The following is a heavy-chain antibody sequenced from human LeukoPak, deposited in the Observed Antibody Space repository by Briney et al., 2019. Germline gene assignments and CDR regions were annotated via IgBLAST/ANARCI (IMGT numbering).Heavy chain of an antibody. J-gene: IGHJ4*02. CDR1: GFTFRTYA. CDR3: AKDYDYGDYATDY. V-gene: IGHV3-23*01. D-gene: IGHD4-17*01. Sequence: GVSLRLSCAASGFTFRTYAMSWVRQAPGKGLEWVSGISDSGDGTYYAESVKGRFTISRDNSKNTVYLQMNSLRVEDTAVYYCAKDYDYGDYATDYWGQGTLVTVSS. CDR2: ISDSGDGT.